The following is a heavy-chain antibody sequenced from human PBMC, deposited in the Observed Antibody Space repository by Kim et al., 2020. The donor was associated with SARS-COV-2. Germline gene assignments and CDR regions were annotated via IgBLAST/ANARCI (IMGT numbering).Heavy chain of an antibody. D-gene: IGHD3-10*01. CDR1: GFTFNSYW. CDR3: ARTNVLLWFGELSY. CDR2: IKEDGSEK. Sequence: GESLRLSCAASGFTFNSYWMTWVRQPPGKGLEWVANIKEDGSEKYYVDSVKGRFTISRDNAKNSLYLQMNSLRAEDTTVYYCARTNVLLWFGELSYWGQGTLVTVSS. J-gene: IGHJ4*02. V-gene: IGHV3-7*03.